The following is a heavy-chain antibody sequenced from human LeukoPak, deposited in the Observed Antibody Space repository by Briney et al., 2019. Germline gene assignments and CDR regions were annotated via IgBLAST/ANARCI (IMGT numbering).Heavy chain of an antibody. J-gene: IGHJ4*02. V-gene: IGHV3-33*01. D-gene: IGHD3-10*01. CDR2: LWCDGSNK. CDR3: ARDRRPMVRGVGGRDY. Sequence: GVSLRFSCSASGFTFSNYGMDRVGQGQGQGLEWVVNLWCDGSNKYYEVSVKGRFTISRDNSKNTLYLQMNSLRAEDTAVYYCARDRRPMVRGVGGRDYWGKGTLVTVSS. CDR1: GFTFSNYG.